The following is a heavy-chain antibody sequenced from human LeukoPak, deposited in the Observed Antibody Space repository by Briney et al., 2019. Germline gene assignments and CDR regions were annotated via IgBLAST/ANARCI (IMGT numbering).Heavy chain of an antibody. D-gene: IGHD4-17*01. J-gene: IGHJ5*02. CDR2: IYTSGST. CDR1: GGSISSYY. Sequence: SETLSLTCTVSGGSISSYYWSWIRQPAGEGLEWIGRIYTSGSTNYNPSLKSRVTMSVDTSKNQFSLKLSSVTAADTAVYYCARGNGDYMSNWFDPWGQGTLVTVSS. CDR3: ARGNGDYMSNWFDP. V-gene: IGHV4-4*07.